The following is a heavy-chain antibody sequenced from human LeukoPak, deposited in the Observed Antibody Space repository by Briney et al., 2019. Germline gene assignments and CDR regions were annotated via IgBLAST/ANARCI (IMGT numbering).Heavy chain of an antibody. Sequence: SETLSLTCAVYGGSFSGYYWSWIRQPPGKGLEWIGYIYYSGSTNYNPSLKSRATISVDTSKNQFSLKLSSVTAADTAVYYCARELTGDRAFDIWGQGTMVTVSS. CDR2: IYYSGST. CDR3: ARELTGDRAFDI. J-gene: IGHJ3*02. CDR1: GGSFSGYY. V-gene: IGHV4-59*01. D-gene: IGHD3-9*01.